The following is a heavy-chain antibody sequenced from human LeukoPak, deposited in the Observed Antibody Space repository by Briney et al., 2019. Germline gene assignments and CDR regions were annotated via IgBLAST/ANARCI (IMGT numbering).Heavy chain of an antibody. CDR3: ARRGGPVFGVVPFQH. CDR1: GYTFTGYY. J-gene: IGHJ1*01. CDR2: INPNSGGT. V-gene: IGHV1-2*02. Sequence: ASVKVSCKAPGYTFTGYYMHWVRQAPGQGLEWMGWINPNSGGTNYAQKFQGRVTMTRDTSISTAYMELSRLRSDDTAVYYCARRGGPVFGVVPFQHWGQGTLVTVSS. D-gene: IGHD3-3*01.